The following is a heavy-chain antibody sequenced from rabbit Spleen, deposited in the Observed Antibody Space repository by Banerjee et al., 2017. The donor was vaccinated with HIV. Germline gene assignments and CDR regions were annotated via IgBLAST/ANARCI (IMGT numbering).Heavy chain of an antibody. V-gene: IGHV1S45*01. Sequence: QQQLEESGGDLVKPGGTLTLTCTASGIDFSSYYYMCWVRQAPGKGLEWIACIYTGSSGSTYYASWAKGRFAVSKTSPTTVTLQMTSLTAADMATYFCARDGSGWGANFNLWGPGTLVTVS. CDR1: GIDFSSYYY. D-gene: IGHD4-1*01. CDR2: IYTGSSGST. J-gene: IGHJ4*01. CDR3: ARDGSGWGANFNL.